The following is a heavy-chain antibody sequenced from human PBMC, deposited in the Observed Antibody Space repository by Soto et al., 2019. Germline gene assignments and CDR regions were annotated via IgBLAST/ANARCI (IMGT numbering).Heavy chain of an antibody. CDR3: ARYGSGSSVWFDP. D-gene: IGHD3-10*01. J-gene: IGHJ5*02. V-gene: IGHV4-59*11. CDR2: IYYSGST. Sequence: SAALSLTCTFTGYSMCSHYWSWIRQPPGKGLEWIGYIYYSGSTIYNPSLKSRVTISVDTSKNQFSLKLSSVTAADTAVYYCARYGSGSSVWFDPWGQGTLVTVS. CDR1: GYSMCSHY.